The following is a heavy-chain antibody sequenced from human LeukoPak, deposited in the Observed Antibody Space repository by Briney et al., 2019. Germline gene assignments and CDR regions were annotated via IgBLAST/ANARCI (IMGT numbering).Heavy chain of an antibody. Sequence: SETLSLTCTVSSGSISVTGIDWGWVRQPPGKGLEWIANIYYAGSSNYNPSLKSRVSVSIDASKNHLSLKLTSVTAADTAIYYCARQAVIIPTGMEGPWFDPWGQGTLVAVSS. J-gene: IGHJ5*02. CDR1: SGSISVTGID. CDR3: ARQAVIIPTGMEGPWFDP. V-gene: IGHV4-61*05. D-gene: IGHD2/OR15-2a*01. CDR2: IYYAGSS.